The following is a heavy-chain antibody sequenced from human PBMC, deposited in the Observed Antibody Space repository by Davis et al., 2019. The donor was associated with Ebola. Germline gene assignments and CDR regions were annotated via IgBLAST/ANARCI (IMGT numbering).Heavy chain of an antibody. V-gene: IGHV3-33*08. CDR2: IWYDGSNK. J-gene: IGHJ5*02. D-gene: IGHD2-15*01. CDR3: ANRYCSGGSCYDP. CDR1: GFTFNSFG. Sequence: GGSLRLSCEASGFTFNSFGMHWVRQAPGKGLEWVAVIWYDGSNKYYADSVKGRFTISRDNSKNTLYLQMNSLRAEDTAVYYCANRYCSGGSCYDPWGQGTLVTVSS.